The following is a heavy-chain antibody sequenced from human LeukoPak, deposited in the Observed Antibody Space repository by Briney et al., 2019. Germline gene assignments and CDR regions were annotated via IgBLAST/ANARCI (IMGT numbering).Heavy chain of an antibody. CDR2: ISYDGSNK. D-gene: IGHD3-9*01. J-gene: IGHJ4*02. Sequence: GGSLRLSCAASGFTFSSYGMHWVRQAPGKGLELVAVISYDGSNKYYADSVKGRFTISRDNSKNTLYLQMNSLRAEDTAVYYCAKGSDILTGYSDGVFDYWGQGTLVSVSS. CDR1: GFTFSSYG. V-gene: IGHV3-30*18. CDR3: AKGSDILTGYSDGVFDY.